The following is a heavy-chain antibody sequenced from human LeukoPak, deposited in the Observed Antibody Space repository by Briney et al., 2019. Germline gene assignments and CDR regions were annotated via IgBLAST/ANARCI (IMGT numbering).Heavy chain of an antibody. CDR3: ARHIGGYYFDY. CDR2: IYYSGST. Sequence: KSSETLSLTCTVSGGSISSYYWSWIRQPPGKGLEWIGYIYYSGSTNYNPSLKSRVTISVDTSKNQFSLKLSSVTAADTAVYYCARHIGGYYFDYWGQGILVTVSS. J-gene: IGHJ4*02. V-gene: IGHV4-59*08. D-gene: IGHD1-26*01. CDR1: GGSISSYY.